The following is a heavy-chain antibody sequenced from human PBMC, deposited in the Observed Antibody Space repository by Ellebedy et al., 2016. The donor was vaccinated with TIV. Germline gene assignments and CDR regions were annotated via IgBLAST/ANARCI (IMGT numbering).Heavy chain of an antibody. V-gene: IGHV4-59*01. CDR2: IAYNGIT. Sequence: MPSETLSLTCTVSGGSISTFYWSWIRQPPGKGLEWIGYIAYNGITSYNPSLRSRVTISLDKSRNQFSLKVTSVTAADTAMYFCARGRFPVSLENYFTPWGQGSLVSVSS. CDR3: ARGRFPVSLENYFTP. CDR1: GGSISTFY. D-gene: IGHD3-10*01. J-gene: IGHJ5*02.